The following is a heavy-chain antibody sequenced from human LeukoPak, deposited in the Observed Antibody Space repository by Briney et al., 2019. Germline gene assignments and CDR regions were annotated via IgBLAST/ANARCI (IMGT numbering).Heavy chain of an antibody. Sequence: SQTLSLTCTVSGGSISSGDYYWSWIRQPPGKGLEWIGYIYYSGSTYYNPSLKSRVTISVDTSKNQFSLKLTSVTAADTAVYYCARHQHAGREHYYGIDVWGQGTTVSVSS. J-gene: IGHJ6*02. V-gene: IGHV4-30-4*01. CDR2: IYYSGST. D-gene: IGHD1-26*01. CDR3: ARHQHAGREHYYGIDV. CDR1: GGSISSGDYY.